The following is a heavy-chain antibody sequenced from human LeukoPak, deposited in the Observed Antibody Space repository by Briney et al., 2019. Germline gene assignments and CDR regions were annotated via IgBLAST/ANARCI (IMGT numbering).Heavy chain of an antibody. Sequence: ASVKLSCEAFGYTITGDYIHWVRQAPGQGLGWMGWMNPNNGGTNSAQKTPGRDTMTRESPIGTAYKDPNRLTSDDTAVYYCGRDRHWNQGNFDYWGQGTLVIVAS. CDR2: MNPNNGGT. CDR1: GYTITGDY. J-gene: IGHJ4*02. V-gene: IGHV1-2*02. D-gene: IGHD1-1*01. CDR3: GRDRHWNQGNFDY.